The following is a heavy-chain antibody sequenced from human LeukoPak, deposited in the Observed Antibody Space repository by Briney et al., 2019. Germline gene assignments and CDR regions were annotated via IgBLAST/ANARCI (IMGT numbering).Heavy chain of an antibody. J-gene: IGHJ3*02. CDR1: GGSISSYY. CDR2: IYYSGST. V-gene: IGHV4-59*01. CDR3: ARESVYSGRYYAFDI. Sequence: SETLSLTCTVSGGSISSYYWSWIRQPPGKGLEWIGYIYYSGSTNYNPSLKSRVAISVDTSKNQFSLKLSSVTAADTAVYYCARESVYSGRYYAFDIWGQGTMVTVSP. D-gene: IGHD1-26*01.